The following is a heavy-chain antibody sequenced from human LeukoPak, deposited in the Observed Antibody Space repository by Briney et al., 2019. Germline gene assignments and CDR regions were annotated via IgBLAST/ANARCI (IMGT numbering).Heavy chain of an antibody. D-gene: IGHD4-17*01. CDR3: ARGRGLTVATSHFDS. Sequence: PSETLSLTCTVSGGSISTYYWSWIRQPPGKGLEWIGYIYYSGSTNCNPSLKSRLTISVDTSKNQFSLKLSSVTAADTAVYYCARGRGLTVATSHFDSWGQGTLVTVSS. V-gene: IGHV4-59*01. CDR1: GGSISTYY. J-gene: IGHJ4*02. CDR2: IYYSGST.